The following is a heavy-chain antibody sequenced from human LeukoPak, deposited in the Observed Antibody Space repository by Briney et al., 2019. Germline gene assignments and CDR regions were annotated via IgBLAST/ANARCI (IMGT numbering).Heavy chain of an antibody. CDR1: GFIFSTYG. D-gene: IGHD3-22*01. V-gene: IGHV3-30*02. CDR3: GNHDSSPDY. CDR2: IRSDGSDK. Sequence: GGSLTLSCAASGFIFSTYGMHWVRQSPGKGLEWVAFIRSDGSDKSYAGSVMGRFTISRHNSKHTLYLQMNTLRAEDTAVYYCGNHDSSPDYWGQGTLVTVSS. J-gene: IGHJ4*02.